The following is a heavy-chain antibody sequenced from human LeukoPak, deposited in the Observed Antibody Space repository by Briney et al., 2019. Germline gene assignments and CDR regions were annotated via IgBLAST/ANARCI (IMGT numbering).Heavy chain of an antibody. CDR3: ARHRGGGGYHYMDV. J-gene: IGHJ6*03. Sequence: SDTLSLTCTVSGGSLGRSNTYWGWIRQTPGKGLEWLGSILHSGYTYNNPSLKSRVTMSVDSSKNQFSLSLSSVTAADTAVYFCARHRGGGGYHYMDVWGKGTTVIVSS. D-gene: IGHD2-21*01. V-gene: IGHV4-39*01. CDR1: GGSLGRSNTY. CDR2: ILHSGYT.